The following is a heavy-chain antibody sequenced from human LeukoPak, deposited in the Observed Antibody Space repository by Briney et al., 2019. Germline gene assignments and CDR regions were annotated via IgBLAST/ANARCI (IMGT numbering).Heavy chain of an antibody. D-gene: IGHD6-13*01. Sequence: PGGSLRLSCAASGFTFSSYAMSWVRQAPGKGLEWVSAISGSGGSTYYADSVKGRFTISRDNAKNSLYLQMNSLRAEDTAVYYCFVSSSRSRGYWGQGTLVTVSS. V-gene: IGHV3-23*01. CDR1: GFTFSSYA. CDR2: ISGSGGST. J-gene: IGHJ4*02. CDR3: FVSSSRSRGY.